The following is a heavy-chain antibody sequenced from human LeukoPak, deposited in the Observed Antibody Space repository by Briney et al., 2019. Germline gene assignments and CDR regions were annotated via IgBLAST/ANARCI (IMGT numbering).Heavy chain of an antibody. CDR1: GFIFTNYA. D-gene: IGHD3-3*02. J-gene: IGHJ6*03. CDR3: ARRFAAQLAFVDV. V-gene: IGHV3-64*02. CDR2: ISYNGGST. Sequence: LTFNCVASGFIFTNYAMHWVRQAPGKGLEYVSAISYNGGSTYYADSVKGRFTISSDNSKNTLYLQMGSLTAEDMGVYYCARRFAAQLAFVDVWGKGTTVTITS.